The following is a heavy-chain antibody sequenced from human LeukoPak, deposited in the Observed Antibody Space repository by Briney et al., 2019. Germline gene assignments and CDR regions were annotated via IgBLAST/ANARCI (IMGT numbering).Heavy chain of an antibody. CDR1: GYTFTSYA. V-gene: IGHV7-4-1*02. J-gene: IGHJ6*03. CDR2: INTNTGNP. Sequence: ASVKVSCKASGYTFTSYAMNWVRQAPGQGLEWMGWINTNTGNPTYAQGFTGRFVFSLDTSVSTAYLQISSLKAEDTAVYYCAREGQQQLAYYYYYHMDVWGKGTTVTVSS. CDR3: AREGQQQLAYYYYYHMDV. D-gene: IGHD6-13*01.